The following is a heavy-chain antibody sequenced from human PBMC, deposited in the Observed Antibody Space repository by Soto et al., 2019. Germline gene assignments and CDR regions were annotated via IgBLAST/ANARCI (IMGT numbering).Heavy chain of an antibody. CDR3: ARDPQIFGVVIGEFDY. Sequence: ASVKVSCKASGYTFTSYGISWVRQAPGQGLEWMGWISAYNGNTNYAQKLQGRVTMTTDTSTSTAYMELRSLRSDDTAVYYCARDPQIFGVVIGEFDYWGQGTLVTVSS. V-gene: IGHV1-18*01. D-gene: IGHD3-3*01. J-gene: IGHJ4*02. CDR2: ISAYNGNT. CDR1: GYTFTSYG.